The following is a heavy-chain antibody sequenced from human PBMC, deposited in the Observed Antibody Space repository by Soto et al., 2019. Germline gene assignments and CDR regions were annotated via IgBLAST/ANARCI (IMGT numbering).Heavy chain of an antibody. J-gene: IGHJ4*02. CDR1: GYTFTSYA. CDR2: INASNGNT. V-gene: IGHV1-3*01. CDR3: ARDDAAMVRLKY. Sequence: ASVKVSCKASGYTFTSYAMSWVRQAPGQGLEWMGIINASNGNTKYAQKFQGRVTMTRDTSTSTVYMELSSLRSEDTAVYYCARDDAAMVRLKYWGQGTLVTVSS. D-gene: IGHD5-18*01.